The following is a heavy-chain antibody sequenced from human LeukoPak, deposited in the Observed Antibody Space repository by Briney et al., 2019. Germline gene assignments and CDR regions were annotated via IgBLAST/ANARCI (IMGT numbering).Heavy chain of an antibody. V-gene: IGHV3-73*01. CDR1: GFTFSGSA. D-gene: IGHD4-23*01. J-gene: IGHJ4*02. CDR3: AKGFGFSGNSNYFDY. Sequence: GGSLKLSCAASGFTFSGSAMHWVRQASGKGLEWVGRIRSKANSYATAYAASVKGRFTISRDDSKNTAYLQMNSLKTEDTAVYYCAKGFGFSGNSNYFDYWGQGTRVTVSS. CDR2: IRSKANSYAT.